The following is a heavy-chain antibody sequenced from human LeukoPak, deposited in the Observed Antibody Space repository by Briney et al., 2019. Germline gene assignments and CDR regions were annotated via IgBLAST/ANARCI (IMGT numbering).Heavy chain of an antibody. CDR3: ARDQGYCSGGSCYDPPEP. Sequence: ASVKVSCKASGDTFSSYSISWVRQAPGQGLGWMGWISAYNGNTNYAQKLQGRVTMTTDTSTSTAYMELRSLRSDDTAVYYCARDQGYCSGGSCYDPPEPWGQGTLVTVSS. D-gene: IGHD2-15*01. CDR1: GDTFSSYS. CDR2: ISAYNGNT. V-gene: IGHV1-18*01. J-gene: IGHJ4*02.